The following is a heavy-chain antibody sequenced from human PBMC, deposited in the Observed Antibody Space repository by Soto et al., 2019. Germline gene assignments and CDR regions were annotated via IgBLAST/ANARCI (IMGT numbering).Heavy chain of an antibody. CDR1: GGTFSSYA. D-gene: IGHD3-9*01. CDR3: ASGGARRYVDWLPWD. J-gene: IGHJ4*02. CDR2: IIPIFGTA. Sequence: QVQLVQSGAEVKKPGSSVKVSCKASGGTFSSYAISWVRQAPGQGLAWMGGIIPIFGTANYAQKFQGRVTNTADESTSTAYVALSSRRSEDTAGYYCASGGARRYVDWLPWDWGQGTLVTVSS. V-gene: IGHV1-69*01.